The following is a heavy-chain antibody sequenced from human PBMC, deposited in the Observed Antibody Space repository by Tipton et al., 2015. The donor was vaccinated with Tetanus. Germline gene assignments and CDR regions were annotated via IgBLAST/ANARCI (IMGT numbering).Heavy chain of an antibody. CDR1: GYTFTSYG. D-gene: IGHD5-18*01. Sequence: QVQLVQSGAEVKKPGASVKVSCKASGYTFTSYGISWVRQTPGQGLEWMGWISAYNGNTNYAQKLQGRVTMTTDTSTSTAYMEMRSLRSDDTAVYYCARGASYGPDYYYGTDVWGQGTTVTVSS. J-gene: IGHJ6*02. CDR2: ISAYNGNT. CDR3: ARGASYGPDYYYGTDV. V-gene: IGHV1-18*01.